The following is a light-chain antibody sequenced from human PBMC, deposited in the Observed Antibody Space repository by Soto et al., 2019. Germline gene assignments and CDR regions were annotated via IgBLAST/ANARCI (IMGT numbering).Light chain of an antibody. CDR1: QSVSSSY. V-gene: IGKV3-20*01. Sequence: EIVLTQSPGTLSLSPGERATLSCRASQSVSSSYLAWYQQKPGQAPRVLIYAASSRATGIPDRFSGSGSGTAFTLTISRLEPEYFALYYCQQYGGSPYTFGQGSKLEIK. CDR3: QQYGGSPYT. CDR2: AAS. J-gene: IGKJ2*01.